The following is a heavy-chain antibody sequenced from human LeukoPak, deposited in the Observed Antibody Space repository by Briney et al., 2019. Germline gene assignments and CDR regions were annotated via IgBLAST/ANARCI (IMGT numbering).Heavy chain of an antibody. V-gene: IGHV3-15*01. CDR1: GFTFSTYA. CDR2: IKSKTDGGTA. CDR3: STNTIFGVVHSFRDYYYYMDV. D-gene: IGHD3-3*01. J-gene: IGHJ6*03. Sequence: PGGSLRLSCAASGFTFSTYAMTWVRQAPGKGLEWVGRIKSKTDGGTADYAAPVNGRFTISRDDSIHTLFLEMNSLKTEDTAVYYCSTNTIFGVVHSFRDYYYYMDVWGKGTTVTVSS.